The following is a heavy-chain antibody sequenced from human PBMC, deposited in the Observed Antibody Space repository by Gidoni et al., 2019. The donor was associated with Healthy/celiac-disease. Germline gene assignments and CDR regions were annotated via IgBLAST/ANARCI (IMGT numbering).Heavy chain of an antibody. CDR1: GSPISSSSYY. J-gene: IGHJ4*02. V-gene: IGHV4-39*01. D-gene: IGHD3-9*01. CDR2: IYYSGST. Sequence: QLQLQESGPALVKPSETLSLTCTVSGSPISSSSYYWGWILQPPGKGLEWIGSIYYSGSTYSNPSLKSRVTISVDTSKNQFSLKLSSVTAADPAVYYCGYYDILTVSPDWGQGTLVTVSS. CDR3: GYYDILTVSPD.